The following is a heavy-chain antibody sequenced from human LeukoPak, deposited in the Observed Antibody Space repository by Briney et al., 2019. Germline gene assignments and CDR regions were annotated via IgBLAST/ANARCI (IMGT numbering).Heavy chain of an antibody. Sequence: GGSLRLSCAASGFTFSSYGMHWVRQAPGKGLEWVAVISYDGSNKYYADSVKGRFTISRDNSKNTLYLQMNSLRAEDTAVYYCAKDMATSRITSGYWGQGTLVTVSS. CDR3: AKDMATSRITSGY. CDR2: ISYDGSNK. CDR1: GFTFSSYG. V-gene: IGHV3-30*18. D-gene: IGHD5-24*01. J-gene: IGHJ4*02.